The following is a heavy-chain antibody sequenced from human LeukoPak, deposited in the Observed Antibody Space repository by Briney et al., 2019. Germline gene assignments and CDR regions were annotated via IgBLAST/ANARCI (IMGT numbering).Heavy chain of an antibody. D-gene: IGHD6-6*01. CDR3: AGGYSSSLDY. CDR1: GFTFSDYA. CDR2: ISRGGTTT. Sequence: GGSLRLSCAATGFTFSDYAMSWVRQAPGKGLEWVSWISRGGTTTYYADPVKSRFTISRDSSKNTLDLQMDGLRAEDTAVYYCAGGYSSSLDYWGQGTLVTVSS. J-gene: IGHJ4*02. V-gene: IGHV3-23*01.